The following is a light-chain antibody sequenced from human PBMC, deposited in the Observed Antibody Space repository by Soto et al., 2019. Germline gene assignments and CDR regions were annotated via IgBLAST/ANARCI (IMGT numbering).Light chain of an antibody. V-gene: IGLV2-14*01. CDR3: SSYTDSSNYD. CDR1: SSDLATYNY. J-gene: IGLJ1*01. CDR2: QVT. Sequence: QSALTQPASVSGSPGQSITISCTGTSSDLATYNYVSWYQQQPGKAPKLMIYQVTNRPSGDSNRFSGSRSGNTASLTISGLQAEDEADYYCSSYTDSSNYDVGTGKKATV.